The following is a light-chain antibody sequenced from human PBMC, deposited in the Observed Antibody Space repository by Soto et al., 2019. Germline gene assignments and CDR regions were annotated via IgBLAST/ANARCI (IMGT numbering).Light chain of an antibody. CDR1: STDVGGHNY. Sequence: QSALTQPASVSGSPGQSITVSCTGTSTDVGGHNYVSWYQQHPGKAPKLMIYNVNYRPSGVSTRFSGSKSGNTASLMISGLQAEHEADYYCCSYTSSSTLVFGGGTKLTVL. V-gene: IGLV2-14*03. J-gene: IGLJ2*01. CDR2: NVN. CDR3: CSYTSSSTLV.